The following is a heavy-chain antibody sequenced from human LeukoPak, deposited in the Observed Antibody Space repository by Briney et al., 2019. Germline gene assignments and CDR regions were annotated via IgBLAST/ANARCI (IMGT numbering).Heavy chain of an antibody. J-gene: IGHJ4*02. CDR3: ARNLLGSSKVY. V-gene: IGHV3-7*01. Sequence: PGGPLRLSCAASGFTFSSYWMSWVRQAPGKELQWVANIKQDGSEKYYVDSVKGRFTISRDNAKNSLYLQMNSLRAEDTAVYYCARNLLGSSKVYWGQGTLVTVSS. CDR2: IKQDGSEK. CDR1: GFTFSSYW. D-gene: IGHD6-6*01.